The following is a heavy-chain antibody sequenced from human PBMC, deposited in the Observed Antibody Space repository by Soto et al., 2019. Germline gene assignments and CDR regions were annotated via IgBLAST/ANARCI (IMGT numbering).Heavy chain of an antibody. CDR1: GYTFTNYG. CDR3: ARGVGSGTYYNKYNWVDP. D-gene: IGHD3-10*01. CDR2: INTYNGNT. V-gene: IGHV1-18*01. J-gene: IGHJ5*02. Sequence: GASVKVSCKASGYTFTNYGISWVRQAPGQGLEWMGWINTYNGNTNHAQKLQGRVTMTTDTSTSTAYMELRSLRSDDTAVYYCARGVGSGTYYNKYNWVDPWGQGTLVTVSS.